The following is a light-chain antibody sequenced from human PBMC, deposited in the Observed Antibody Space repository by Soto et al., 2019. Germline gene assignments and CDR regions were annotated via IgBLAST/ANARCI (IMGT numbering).Light chain of an antibody. CDR2: QVN. CDR1: ISDVGSYDL. CDR3: SSYTTTSNYV. J-gene: IGLJ1*01. Sequence: QSALTQPASVSGSPGQSITISCTGSISDVGSYDLVSWYQQHPGKAPKLLIYQVNRRPSGVSNRFFGSKSGNTASLAVSGLQAEDGADYYCSSYTTTSNYVFGTGTKVTVL. V-gene: IGLV2-14*02.